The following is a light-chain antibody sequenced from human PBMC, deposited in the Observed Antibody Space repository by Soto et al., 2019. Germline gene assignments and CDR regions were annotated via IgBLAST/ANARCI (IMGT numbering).Light chain of an antibody. CDR3: TSFAGSNSDV. CDR1: SSDIVGYTY. V-gene: IGLV2-8*01. Sequence: QSALTHHPCASGSPGPSVTISCTGTSSDIVGYTYVSWYQHHPGKAPKLMMFEVNKRPSGVPDRFSGSKSGNTASLTVSGLQAEDETDSYCTSFAGSNSDVFGTGTKLTVL. CDR2: EVN. J-gene: IGLJ1*01.